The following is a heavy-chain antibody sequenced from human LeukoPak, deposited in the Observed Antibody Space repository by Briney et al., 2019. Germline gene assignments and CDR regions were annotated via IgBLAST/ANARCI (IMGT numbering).Heavy chain of an antibody. CDR3: AKEQAAAGKGYYFDY. CDR1: GFTFSSYA. D-gene: IGHD6-13*01. V-gene: IGHV3-23*01. J-gene: IGHJ4*02. CDR2: ISGSGGST. Sequence: GGSLRLSCAASGFTFSSYAMSWVRQAPGKGLEWVSAISGSGGSTYYAGSVKGRFTISRDNSKNTLYLQMNSLRAEDTAVYYCAKEQAAAGKGYYFDYWGQGTLVTVSS.